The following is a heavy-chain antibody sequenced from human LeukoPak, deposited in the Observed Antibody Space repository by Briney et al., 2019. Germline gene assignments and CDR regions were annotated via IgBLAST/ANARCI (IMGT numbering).Heavy chain of an antibody. J-gene: IGHJ4*02. Sequence: ASVKVSCKASGYTFTSYDINWVRQATGQGLEWMGWMNPNSGNTGYAQKFQGRVTMTRDTSISTAYMELSSLRSEDTAVYYRARALSGRVLCFDYWGQGSLVTVSP. CDR3: ARALSGRVLCFDY. CDR2: MNPNSGNT. CDR1: GYTFTSYD. V-gene: IGHV1-8*01. D-gene: IGHD6-19*01.